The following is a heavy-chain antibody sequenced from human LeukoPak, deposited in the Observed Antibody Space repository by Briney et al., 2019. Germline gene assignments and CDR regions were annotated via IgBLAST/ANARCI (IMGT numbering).Heavy chain of an antibody. CDR3: ARGLMTTTPYFDY. CDR2: VYYAAST. J-gene: IGHJ4*02. CDR1: GGSIRSYY. V-gene: IGHV4-59*12. D-gene: IGHD4-11*01. Sequence: SETLSLTCTVPGGSIRSYYWSWIRQPPGKGLEWIGHVYYAASTNYNPSLKSRLTISEDMSKNQFSLKLKSVTAADTAVYYCARGLMTTTPYFDYWGQGTLVTVSS.